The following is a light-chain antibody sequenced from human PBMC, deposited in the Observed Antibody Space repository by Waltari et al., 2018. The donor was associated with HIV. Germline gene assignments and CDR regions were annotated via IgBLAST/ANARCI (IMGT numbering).Light chain of an antibody. J-gene: IGLJ2*01. V-gene: IGLV2-14*01. Sequence: QSALTQPASVSGSPGQSITISCTGTSSDVGGYNYVSWYQQPPGKAPKLMIYEVSNRPSGVSNRFSGSKSGNTASLTISGLQAEDEADYYCSSYTSSSSSEFGGGTKLTVL. CDR1: SSDVGGYNY. CDR2: EVS. CDR3: SSYTSSSSSE.